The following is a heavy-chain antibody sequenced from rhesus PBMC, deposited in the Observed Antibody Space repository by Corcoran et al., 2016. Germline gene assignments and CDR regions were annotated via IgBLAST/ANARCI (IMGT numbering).Heavy chain of an antibody. CDR2: INGDTGSP. CDR3: TNLFTYYAPLDY. Sequence: QVQLQESGPGLVKPSETLSLTCAVSGASISSYWWNWIRQTPGKALEWIGEINGDTGSPNYSPSLKRRVTISKDASKNQFSLNLSSVTGADTALYYCTNLFTYYAPLDYWGQGVLVTVSS. CDR1: GASISSYW. V-gene: IGHV4-80*01. D-gene: IGHD2-15*01. J-gene: IGHJ4*01.